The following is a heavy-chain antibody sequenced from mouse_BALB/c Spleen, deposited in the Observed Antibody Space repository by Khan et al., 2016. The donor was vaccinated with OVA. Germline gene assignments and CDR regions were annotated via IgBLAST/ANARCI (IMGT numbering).Heavy chain of an antibody. J-gene: IGHJ3*01. D-gene: IGHD1-1*01. CDR2: ILPGSNSS. CDR1: GYTFSSYW. V-gene: IGHV1-9*01. Sequence: QVRLQQSGAELMKPGASVKISCKATGYTFSSYWTEWVKQRPGHGLEWIGEILPGSNSSNYNERFKGKATITADTSSNTAYMQLSSLTSEDSTIYYCARGNYYGSTTWFGYWGQGTLVTVSA. CDR3: ARGNYYGSTTWFGY.